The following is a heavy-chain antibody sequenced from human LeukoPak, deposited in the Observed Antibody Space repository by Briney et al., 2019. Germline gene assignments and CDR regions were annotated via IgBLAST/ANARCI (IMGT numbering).Heavy chain of an antibody. V-gene: IGHV1-69*13. D-gene: IGHD6-19*01. J-gene: IGHJ4*02. Sequence: SVKVSCKVSGGTFSNYAITWVRQAPGEGLEWMGAIVPVFDTANSARKFQGRVTITADESTSTAYMELSSLRSEDTAVYYCARESAVAGTTYDYWGQGTLVTVSS. CDR3: ARESAVAGTTYDY. CDR1: GGTFSNYA. CDR2: IVPVFDTA.